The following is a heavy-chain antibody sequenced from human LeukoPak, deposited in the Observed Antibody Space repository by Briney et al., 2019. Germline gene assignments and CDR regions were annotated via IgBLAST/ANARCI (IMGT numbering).Heavy chain of an antibody. CDR1: GGSISSYY. CDR2: IYTSGST. Sequence: SETLSLTCTVSGGSISSYYWSWIRQPPGKGLEWIGYIYTSGSTNYNPSLKSRVTISVDTSKNQFSLKLSSVTAADAAVYYCARQGLIDGYCSSTSCQGWFDPWGQGTLVTVSS. D-gene: IGHD2-2*03. V-gene: IGHV4-4*09. CDR3: ARQGLIDGYCSSTSCQGWFDP. J-gene: IGHJ5*02.